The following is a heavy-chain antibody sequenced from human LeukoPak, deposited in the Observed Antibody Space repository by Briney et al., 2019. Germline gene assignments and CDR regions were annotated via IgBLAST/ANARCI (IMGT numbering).Heavy chain of an antibody. CDR1: GVSISDHY. V-gene: IGHV4-59*11. D-gene: IGHD3-10*01. Sequence: PSETLSLTCTDSGVSISDHYWSWIRQPPGKGLEWIGYVYYTGSTNYNPSLKSRVTISVDTSKNQFSLKLISATAADTAVYYCAREWMVRGIIRGYDIWGQGTMVTVSS. J-gene: IGHJ3*02. CDR2: VYYTGST. CDR3: AREWMVRGIIRGYDI.